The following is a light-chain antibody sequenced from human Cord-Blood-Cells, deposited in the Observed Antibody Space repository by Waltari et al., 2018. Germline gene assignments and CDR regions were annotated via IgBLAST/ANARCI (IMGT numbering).Light chain of an antibody. CDR1: QGISSY. Sequence: AIRITQSPSSLSASTGDRVTLTCRASQGISSYLAWYQQKPGKAPKLLIYAASTLQSGVPSRFSGSGSGTDFTLTISCLQSEDFATYYCQQYYSYPLVTFGQGTRLEIK. J-gene: IGKJ5*01. CDR2: AAS. V-gene: IGKV1-8*01. CDR3: QQYYSYPLVT.